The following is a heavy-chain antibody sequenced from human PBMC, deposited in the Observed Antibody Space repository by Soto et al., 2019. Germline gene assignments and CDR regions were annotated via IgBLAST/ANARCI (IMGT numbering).Heavy chain of an antibody. CDR3: ARDPTGDSTFWNYYYGMDV. CDR2: IIPIFGTA. V-gene: IGHV1-69*01. J-gene: IGHJ6*02. D-gene: IGHD7-27*01. CDR1: GGTFSSYA. Sequence: QVQLVQSGAEVKKPGSSVKVSCKASGGTFSSYAISWVRQAPGQGLEWMGGIIPIFGTANYAQKFQGRVTITADESTSTAYMELSSLRSEDTAVYYCARDPTGDSTFWNYYYGMDVWGQGTTVTVSS.